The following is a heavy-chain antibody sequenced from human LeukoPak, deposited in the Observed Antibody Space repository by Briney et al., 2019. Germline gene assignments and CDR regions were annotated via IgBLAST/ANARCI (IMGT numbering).Heavy chain of an antibody. V-gene: IGHV3-11*01. J-gene: IGHJ4*02. CDR2: ISSSGSTI. D-gene: IGHD6-6*01. CDR1: GFTFSDYY. CDR3: AREGFSSSSSMYFDY. Sequence: PGGSLRLSCSASGFTFSDYYMSWIRQAPGKGLEWVSYISSSGSTIYYADSVKGRFTISRDNAKNSLYLQMNSLRAEDTAVYYCAREGFSSSSSMYFDYWGQGTLVTVSS.